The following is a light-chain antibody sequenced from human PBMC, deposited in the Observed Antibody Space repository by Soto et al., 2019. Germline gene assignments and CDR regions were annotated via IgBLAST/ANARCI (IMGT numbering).Light chain of an antibody. V-gene: IGKV1-9*01. J-gene: IGKJ5*01. Sequence: DIQLTQSPSFVSASVGERVTITCRASQDIGRYLAWYQKKPGEAPKLLISAASTLQSGVPSRFSGSGSGTEFTFTVSDLLPEDCATYYCQQLYSYSSFGQGTRLESK. CDR3: QQLYSYSS. CDR2: AAS. CDR1: QDIGRY.